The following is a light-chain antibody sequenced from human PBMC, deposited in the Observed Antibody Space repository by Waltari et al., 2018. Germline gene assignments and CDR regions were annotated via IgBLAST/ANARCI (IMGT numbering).Light chain of an antibody. CDR2: HAS. Sequence: EIVLTQSPGTLSLSPGERATLSCRASESIGKYLAWYQQRPGQAPRLVMFHASNRATGIPDRFSGSGSVTDFSLTISRLEPEDFAVYYCQKYNRLPATFGQGTKVEIK. V-gene: IGKV3-20*01. J-gene: IGKJ1*01. CDR3: QKYNRLPAT. CDR1: ESIGKY.